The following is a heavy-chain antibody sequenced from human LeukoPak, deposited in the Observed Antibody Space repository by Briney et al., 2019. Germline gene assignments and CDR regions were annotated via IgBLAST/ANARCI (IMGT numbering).Heavy chain of an antibody. CDR1: GFTFSRYS. D-gene: IGHD4-17*01. Sequence: GGSLRLSCAASGFTFSRYSMNWVRQAPGRGLEWVSSISSSSSYIYYADSLKGRFTISRDNAKNSLYLQMNSLRAEDTAEYFCARDRIIYGEYGDAFDIWGQGTGVPVSS. CDR3: ARDRIIYGEYGDAFDI. CDR2: ISSSSSYI. J-gene: IGHJ3*02. V-gene: IGHV3-21*01.